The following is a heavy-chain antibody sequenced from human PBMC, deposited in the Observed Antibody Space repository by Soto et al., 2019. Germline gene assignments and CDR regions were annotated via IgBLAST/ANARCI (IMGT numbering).Heavy chain of an antibody. V-gene: IGHV4-59*01. J-gene: IGHJ5*02. D-gene: IGHD3-16*02. CDR1: GGSISSYY. CDR2: IYYSGST. CDR3: ARDMITFGGVIKSAWFDP. Sequence: SETLSLTCTVSGGSISSYYWSWIRQPPGKGLEWIGYIYYSGSTNYNPSLKSRVTISVDTSKNQFSLKLSSVTAADTAVYYCARDMITFGGVIKSAWFDPWGQGTLVTVSS.